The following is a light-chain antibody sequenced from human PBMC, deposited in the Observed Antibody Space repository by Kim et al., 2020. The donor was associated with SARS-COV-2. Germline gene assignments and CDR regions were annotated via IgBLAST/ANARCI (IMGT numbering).Light chain of an antibody. V-gene: IGKV3-20*01. CDR2: GAS. CDR3: QQYGRSPRT. J-gene: IGKJ1*01. Sequence: EIVLTQSPGTLSLSPGERATLSCRASQSVSSSYLAWYQQKPGQAPRLLIYGASSRATGIPDRFSGSGSGTDFTLTISRLEPEDFAVYYCQQYGRSPRTFGHGTKVDIK. CDR1: QSVSSSY.